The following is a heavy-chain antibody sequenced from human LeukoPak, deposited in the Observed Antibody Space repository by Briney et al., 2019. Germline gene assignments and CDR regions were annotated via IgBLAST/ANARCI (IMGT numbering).Heavy chain of an antibody. Sequence: PGGSLRLSCAASGFTFSSYAMSWVRQAPGKGLEWVSYISSSGSTIHHADSVKGRFTISRDNARNSLYLQMNSLRAEDTAVYYCARENFGELLPYFDYWGQGALVTVSS. CDR3: ARENFGELLPYFDY. CDR2: ISSSGSTI. D-gene: IGHD3-10*01. CDR1: GFTFSSYA. V-gene: IGHV3-48*03. J-gene: IGHJ4*02.